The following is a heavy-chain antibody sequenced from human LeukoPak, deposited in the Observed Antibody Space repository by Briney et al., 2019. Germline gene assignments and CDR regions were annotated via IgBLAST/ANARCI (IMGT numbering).Heavy chain of an antibody. D-gene: IGHD1-1*01. CDR3: ARDGGTFYYYYYMDV. J-gene: IGHJ6*03. CDR1: GGTFSSYA. CDR2: IIPIFGTA. Sequence: SVKVSCKASGGTFSSYAISWVRQAPGQGLEWMGRIIPIFGTANYAQKFQGRVTITADKSTSTAYMELSSLRSEDTAVYYCARDGGTFYYYYYMDVRGKGTTVTVSS. V-gene: IGHV1-69*06.